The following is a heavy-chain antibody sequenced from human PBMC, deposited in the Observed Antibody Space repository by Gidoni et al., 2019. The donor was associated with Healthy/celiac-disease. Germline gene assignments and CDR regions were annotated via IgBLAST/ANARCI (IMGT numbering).Heavy chain of an antibody. CDR2: IYSNDEK. CDR3: ARLSDDLYGIGFDP. CDR1: GFSLSTSGVG. D-gene: IGHD3-3*01. Sequence: QITLKESGPTLVKPTQTLTLTCTFTGFSLSTSGVGVGWIRQPPGKALEWLALIYSNDEKRYSTSLKSRLTITKDTAKNQVVLTMTNMDTVDTATYYCARLSDDLYGIGFDPWGQGTLVTVSS. V-gene: IGHV2-5*01. J-gene: IGHJ5*02.